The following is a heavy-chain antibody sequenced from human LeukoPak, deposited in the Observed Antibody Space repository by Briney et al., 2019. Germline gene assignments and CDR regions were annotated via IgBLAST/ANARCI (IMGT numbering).Heavy chain of an antibody. J-gene: IGHJ4*02. D-gene: IGHD3-22*01. V-gene: IGHV4-30-4*01. Sequence: SHTLSLTCTVSGGSISSGDYYWSWIRQPPGKGLEWIGYIYYSGSTYYNPSLKSRVTISVDTSKNQFSLKLSSVTAADTAVYYCAREGASYDSSGYPTDWGQGTLVTVSS. CDR3: AREGASYDSSGYPTD. CDR2: IYYSGST. CDR1: GGSISSGDYY.